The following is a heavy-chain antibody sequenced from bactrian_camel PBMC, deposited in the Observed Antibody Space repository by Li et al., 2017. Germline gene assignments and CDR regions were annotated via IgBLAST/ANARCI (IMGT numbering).Heavy chain of an antibody. D-gene: IGHD7*01. J-gene: IGHJ6*01. CDR3: ATWWSVGF. CDR1: GFTFSSYY. V-gene: IGHV3-2*01. CDR2: IYSDGVDT. Sequence: HVQLVESGGGLVQPGGSLRLSCVASGFTFSSYYMSWVRQAPGKGLEWVSSIYSDGVDTYYADSVKGRFTISRDNAKNTLYLQMNSLKTEDTAVYYCATWWSVGFWGQGTQVTVS.